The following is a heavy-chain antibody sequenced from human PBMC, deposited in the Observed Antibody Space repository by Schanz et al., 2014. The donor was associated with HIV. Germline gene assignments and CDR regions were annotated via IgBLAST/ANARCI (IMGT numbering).Heavy chain of an antibody. Sequence: QVQLQEWGAGLLKPSETLSLTCAVYGGSLSGYYWTWIRQPPGKGLDWIGEINHSGSTNYNPSLRSRVTISLETSNTQFSLKLSSVPAADTAVYYCVRLELSYWYFDLWGRGTLVTVSS. J-gene: IGHJ2*01. CDR3: VRLELSYWYFDL. V-gene: IGHV4-34*01. CDR2: INHSGST. CDR1: GGSLSGYY. D-gene: IGHD3-3*01.